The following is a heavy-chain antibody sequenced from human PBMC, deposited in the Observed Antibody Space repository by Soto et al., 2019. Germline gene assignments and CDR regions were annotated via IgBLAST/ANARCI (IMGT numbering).Heavy chain of an antibody. V-gene: IGHV3-23*01. CDR3: ANGNGDNSWYLFDS. Sequence: PGGSLRLSCVASGLTFSRYAMSWVRQAPGKGLEWVSGISGSGGSTYYVDSVKGRFTISRDNSKNTLYLQMNSLRVEDTAVYYCANGNGDNSWYLFDSWGQGTPVTVSS. CDR1: GLTFSRYA. D-gene: IGHD6-13*01. CDR2: ISGSGGST. J-gene: IGHJ4*02.